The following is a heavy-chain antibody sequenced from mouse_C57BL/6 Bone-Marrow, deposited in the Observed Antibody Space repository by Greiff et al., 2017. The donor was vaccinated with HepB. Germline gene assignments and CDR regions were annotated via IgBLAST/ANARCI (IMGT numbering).Heavy chain of an antibody. CDR2: IDPSDSYT. D-gene: IGHD2-4*01. CDR3: ARDDYDGDWFAY. CDR1: GYTFTSYW. V-gene: IGHV1-50*01. Sequence: QVHVKQPGAELVKPGASVKLSCKASGYTFTSYWMQWVKQRPGQGLEWIGEIDPSDSYTNYNQKFKGKATLTLDTSSSTAYMQLSSLTSEDSAVYYCARDDYDGDWFAYWGQGTLVTVSA. J-gene: IGHJ3*01.